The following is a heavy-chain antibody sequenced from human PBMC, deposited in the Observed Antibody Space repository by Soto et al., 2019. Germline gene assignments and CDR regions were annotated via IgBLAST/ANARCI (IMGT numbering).Heavy chain of an antibody. Sequence: PGGSLRLSCAASGFTFSSYAMHWVRQAPGKGLEWVAVISYDGSNKYYADSVKGRFTISRDNSKNTLYLQMNSLRAGDTAVYYCARDRSSGYFVSYYGMDVWGQGTTVT. CDR2: ISYDGSNK. CDR1: GFTFSSYA. D-gene: IGHD3-22*01. V-gene: IGHV3-30-3*01. CDR3: ARDRSSGYFVSYYGMDV. J-gene: IGHJ6*02.